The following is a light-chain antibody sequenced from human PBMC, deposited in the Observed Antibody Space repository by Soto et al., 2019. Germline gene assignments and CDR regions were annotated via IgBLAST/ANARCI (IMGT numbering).Light chain of an antibody. CDR2: GNS. J-gene: IGLJ1*01. Sequence: QSVLTQPPSVSGAPGQRVTISCTGSISNIGAGYDVHWYQQLPGTVPKVLIYGNSNRPSGVPDRFSGSKSGTSASLAISGLQSEDEADYYCAAWDDSLNAFYVFGTGTKVTVL. CDR3: AAWDDSLNAFYV. V-gene: IGLV1-40*01. CDR1: ISNIGAGYD.